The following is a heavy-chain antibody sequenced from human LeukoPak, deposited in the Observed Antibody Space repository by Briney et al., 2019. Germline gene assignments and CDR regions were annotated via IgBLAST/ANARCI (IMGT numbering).Heavy chain of an antibody. J-gene: IGHJ2*01. CDR2: INPKSGGT. CDR1: GYTFIDYY. V-gene: IGHV1-2*02. Sequence: ASVKVSCKTSGYTFIDYYMHWVRQAPGQGLEWVGGINPKSGGTNYAQKFEGRVTLTRDTPSSTGYMELSGLRSDDTAVYYCAKDVYSSSWYGYWYFDLWGRGTLVTVSS. D-gene: IGHD6-13*01. CDR3: AKDVYSSSWYGYWYFDL.